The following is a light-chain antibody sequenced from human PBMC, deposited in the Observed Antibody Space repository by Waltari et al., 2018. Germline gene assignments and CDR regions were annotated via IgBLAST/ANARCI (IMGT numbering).Light chain of an antibody. CDR1: QDISKY. CDR2: GAS. CDR3: QQYDNLPVT. V-gene: IGKV1-33*01. J-gene: IGKJ1*01. Sequence: DLQMPQSPFSLSASVRDRVTITCQASQDISKYLSWYQQKPGKAPKLLIYGASNLETGVPSRFSGSGSRTDFTFTISSLQPEDVATYYCQQYDNLPVTFGQGTKVEIK.